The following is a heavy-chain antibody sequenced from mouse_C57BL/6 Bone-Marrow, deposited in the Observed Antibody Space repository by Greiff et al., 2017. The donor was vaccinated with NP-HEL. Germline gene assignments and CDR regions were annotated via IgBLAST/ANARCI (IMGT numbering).Heavy chain of an antibody. CDR3: SSPQDGNSEDYAMDY. CDR1: GYTFTSYW. CDR2: IHPNSGST. J-gene: IGHJ4*01. V-gene: IGHV1-64*01. Sequence: QVQLQQPGAELVKPGASVKLSCKASGYTFTSYWMHWVKQRPGQGLEWIGMIHPNSGSTNYNEKFKSKATLTVDKSSSTAYMQLRSLTSGDSEVYYCSSPQDGNSEDYAMDYWGQGTSVTVSS. D-gene: IGHD2-1*01.